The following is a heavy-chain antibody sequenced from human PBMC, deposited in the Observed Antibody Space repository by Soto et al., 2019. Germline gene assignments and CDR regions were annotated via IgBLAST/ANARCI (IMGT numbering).Heavy chain of an antibody. CDR1: GYSFTSYW. CDR3: ARQTYYDSSGYYYYYGMDV. V-gene: IGHV5-51*01. Sequence: GESLKISCKGSGYSFTSYWIGWVRQMPGKGLEWMGIIYPGDSDTRYSPSFQGQVTISADKSISTAYLQWSSLKASDTAMYYCARQTYYDSSGYYYYYGMDVWGQGTTVTV. D-gene: IGHD3-22*01. CDR2: IYPGDSDT. J-gene: IGHJ6*02.